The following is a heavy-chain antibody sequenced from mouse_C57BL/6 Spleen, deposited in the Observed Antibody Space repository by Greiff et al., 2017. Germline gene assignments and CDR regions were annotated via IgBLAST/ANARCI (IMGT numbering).Heavy chain of an antibody. CDR1: GYTFTSYW. D-gene: IGHD2-3*01. V-gene: IGHV1-7*01. J-gene: IGHJ4*01. CDR3: ATDCYNEAMDY. Sequence: VQLQQSGAELAKPGASVKLSCKASGYTFTSYWMHWVKQRPGQGLEWIGYINPSSGYTKYNQKFKDKATLTADKSSITAYMQLSSLTYEDSAVYYCATDCYNEAMDYWGQGTSVTVSS. CDR2: INPSSGYT.